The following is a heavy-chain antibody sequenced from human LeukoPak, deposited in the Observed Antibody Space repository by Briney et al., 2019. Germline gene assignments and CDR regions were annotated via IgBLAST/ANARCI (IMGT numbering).Heavy chain of an antibody. D-gene: IGHD3-16*01. CDR1: GFTVSSNY. J-gene: IGHJ4*02. CDR2: IRSKAYGGTT. Sequence: PGGSLRLSCAASGFTVSSNYMHWVRQAPGKGLEWVGFIRSKAYGGTTEYAASVKGRFTISRDDSRRIVYLQMNSLKTEDTAVYYCTREGRGSDAFDYWGQGTLVTVSS. CDR3: TREGRGSDAFDY. V-gene: IGHV3-49*04.